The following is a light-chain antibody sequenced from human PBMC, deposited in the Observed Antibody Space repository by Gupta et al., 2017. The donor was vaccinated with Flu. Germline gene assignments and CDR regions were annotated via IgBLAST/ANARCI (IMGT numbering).Light chain of an antibody. Sequence: QSVLTQPPSASGTPGQGVTIFCSGSSSNVGSNTVNWYQQFPGKAPKLLIYITDQRPSGVPDRFSGSKSGASASLAISGLQAEDEADYYCAAWDGSLNGVVFGGGTKLTVL. CDR3: AAWDGSLNGVV. V-gene: IGLV1-44*01. CDR1: SSNVGSNT. J-gene: IGLJ2*01. CDR2: ITD.